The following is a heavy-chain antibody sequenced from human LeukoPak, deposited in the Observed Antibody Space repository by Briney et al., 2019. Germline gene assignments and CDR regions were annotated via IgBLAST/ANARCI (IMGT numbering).Heavy chain of an antibody. CDR2: ISSNGGST. D-gene: IGHD3-22*01. V-gene: IGHV3-64*01. CDR3: ARDQDDSSGYGIDY. Sequence: GGSLRLSCAASGFTFSSYAMHWVRQAPGKGLEYVSAISSNGGSTYYANSVKGRFTISRDNSKNTLYLQMGSLRAEDMAVYYCARDQDDSSGYGIDYWGQGTLVTVSS. J-gene: IGHJ4*02. CDR1: GFTFSSYA.